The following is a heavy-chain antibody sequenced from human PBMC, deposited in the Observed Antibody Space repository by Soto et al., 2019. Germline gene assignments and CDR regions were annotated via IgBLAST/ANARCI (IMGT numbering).Heavy chain of an antibody. CDR3: ARDPITMVRGVISHTLDY. V-gene: IGHV3-33*01. CDR1: GFTFSSYG. D-gene: IGHD3-10*01. J-gene: IGHJ4*02. CDR2: IWYDGSNK. Sequence: QVQLVESGGGVVQPGRSLRLSCAASGFTFSSYGMHWVRQAPGKGQEWVAVIWYDGSNKYYADSVKGRFTISRDNSKNTLYLQMNSLRAEDTAVYYCARDPITMVRGVISHTLDYWGQGTLVTVSS.